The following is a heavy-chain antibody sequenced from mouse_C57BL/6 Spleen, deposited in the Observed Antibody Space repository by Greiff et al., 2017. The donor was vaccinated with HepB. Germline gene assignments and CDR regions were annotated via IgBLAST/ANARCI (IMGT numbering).Heavy chain of an antibody. D-gene: IGHD1-1*01. CDR1: GYTFTSYG. CDR2: IYPRSGNT. V-gene: IGHV1-81*01. J-gene: IGHJ2*01. Sequence: LQQSGAELARPGASVKLSCKASGYTFTSYGISWVKQRTGQGLEWIGEIYPRSGNTYYNEKFKGKATLTADKSSSTAYMELRSLTSEDSAVYFCARTITTVVATPYFDYWGQGTTLTVSS. CDR3: ARTITTVVATPYFDY.